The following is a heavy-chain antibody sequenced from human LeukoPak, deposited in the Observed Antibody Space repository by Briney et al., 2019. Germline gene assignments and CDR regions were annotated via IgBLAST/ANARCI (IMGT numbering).Heavy chain of an antibody. Sequence: PGGSLRLSCAASGFTFDDYGMSWVRQAPGKGLEWVSSISSSSSYIYYADSVKGRFTISRDNAKNSLYLQMNSLRAEDTAVYYCAREGRWLQLHAFDIWGQGTMVTVSS. CDR1: GFTFDDYG. D-gene: IGHD5-24*01. J-gene: IGHJ3*02. CDR2: ISSSSSYI. V-gene: IGHV3-21*01. CDR3: AREGRWLQLHAFDI.